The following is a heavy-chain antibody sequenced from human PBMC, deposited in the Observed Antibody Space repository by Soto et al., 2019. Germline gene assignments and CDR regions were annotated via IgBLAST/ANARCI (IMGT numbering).Heavy chain of an antibody. Sequence: PGGSLRLSCVTSGFTFSNYRMNWVREAPGKGLEWVASISGSGKDTFYRDSVKGRLTISRDNAESSLVLQMNSLTVDDTAVYHCARVHLVRTSSYYCGMDVWGPGTTVTVSS. V-gene: IGHV3-21*06. CDR1: GFTFSNYR. D-gene: IGHD6-6*01. CDR3: ARVHLVRTSSYYCGMDV. J-gene: IGHJ6*02. CDR2: ISGSGKDT.